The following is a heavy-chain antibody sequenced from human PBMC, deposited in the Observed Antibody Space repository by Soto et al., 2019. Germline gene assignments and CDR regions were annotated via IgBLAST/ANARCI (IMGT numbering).Heavy chain of an antibody. CDR2: IWYDGSNK. Sequence: GGSLRLSCAASGFTFSSYGMHWVRQAPGKGLEWVAVIWYDGSNKYYADSVKGRFTISRDNSKNTLYLQMNSLRAEDTAVYYCARVRCSGGSCQLDYWGQGTLVTVSS. CDR1: GFTFSSYG. CDR3: ARVRCSGGSCQLDY. J-gene: IGHJ4*02. V-gene: IGHV3-33*01. D-gene: IGHD2-15*01.